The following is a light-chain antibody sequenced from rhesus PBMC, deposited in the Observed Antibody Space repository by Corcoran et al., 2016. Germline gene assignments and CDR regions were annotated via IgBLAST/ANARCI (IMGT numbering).Light chain of an antibody. Sequence: DIQLTQSPSSLSASVGDRVTITCRASEDINKNLNWYQQKPGKAPQLLIYKASNLQSGVPSRFSGSGSGTDYTFTIRGLQSEDVSTYYCQHNHGFPYSFGQGTKVEI. J-gene: IGKJ2*01. CDR3: QHNHGFPYS. CDR2: KAS. CDR1: EDINKN. V-gene: IGKV1-74*01.